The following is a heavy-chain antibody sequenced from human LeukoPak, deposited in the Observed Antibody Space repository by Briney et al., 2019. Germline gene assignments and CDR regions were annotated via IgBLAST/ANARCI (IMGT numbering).Heavy chain of an antibody. CDR2: IIPIFGTA. D-gene: IGHD3-9*01. CDR1: GGTFSSYA. CDR3: ASRTYYDILTGYPSSHYFDY. J-gene: IGHJ4*02. V-gene: IGHV1-69*05. Sequence: SVKVSCKASGGTFSSYAISWVRQAPGHGLEWMGGIIPIFGTANYAQKFQGRVTITTDESTSTAYMELSSLRSEDTAVYYCASRTYYDILTGYPSSHYFDYWGQGTLVTVSS.